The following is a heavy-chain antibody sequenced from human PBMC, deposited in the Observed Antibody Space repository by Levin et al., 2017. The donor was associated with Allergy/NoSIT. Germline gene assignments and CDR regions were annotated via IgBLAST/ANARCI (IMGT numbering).Heavy chain of an antibody. CDR1: GYTFTSYY. J-gene: IGHJ6*02. CDR2: INPSGGGT. D-gene: IGHD4-11*01. Sequence: GESLKISCKASGYTFTSYYIHWVRQAPGQGLEWMGIINPSGGGTNYAQKFQGTVTMTRDTSTSTVYMELSSLRSEDTAVYYCARDPLTTKYYYGMDVWGQGTTVTVSS. CDR3: ARDPLTTKYYYGMDV. V-gene: IGHV1-46*01.